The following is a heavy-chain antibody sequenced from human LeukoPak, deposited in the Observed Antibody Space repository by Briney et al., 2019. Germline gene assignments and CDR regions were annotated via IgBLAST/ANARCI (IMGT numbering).Heavy chain of an antibody. D-gene: IGHD6-19*01. CDR1: GGSISSYY. J-gene: IGHJ3*02. CDR2: IYTSGST. V-gene: IGHV4-4*07. CDR3: ARGSWGPNSVAVAGLNDAFDI. Sequence: PSETLSLTCTVSGGSISSYYWSWIRQPAGKGLEWIGRIYTSGSTNYDPSLKSRVTMSVDTSKNQFSLKLSSVTAADTAVYYCARGSWGPNSVAVAGLNDAFDIWGQGTMVTVSS.